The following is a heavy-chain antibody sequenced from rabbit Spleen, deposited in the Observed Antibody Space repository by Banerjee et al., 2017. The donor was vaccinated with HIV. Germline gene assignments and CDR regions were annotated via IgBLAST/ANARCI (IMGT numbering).Heavy chain of an antibody. CDR3: VRDQAGDADYGPYYLNL. Sequence: QEQLVESGGGLVKPGASLTLTCKASGFTFSSSYYMCWVRQAPGKGLEWIACIYGGSGASTAYASWAKGRFTISKTSSTTVTLQMTSLTAADTATYFCVRDQAGDADYGPYYLNLWGQGTLVTVS. D-gene: IGHD2-1*01. CDR2: IYGGSGAST. CDR1: GFTFSSSYY. V-gene: IGHV1S45*01. J-gene: IGHJ4*01.